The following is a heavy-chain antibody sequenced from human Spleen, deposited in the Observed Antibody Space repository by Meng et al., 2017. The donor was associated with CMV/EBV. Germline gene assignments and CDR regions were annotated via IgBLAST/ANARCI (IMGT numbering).Heavy chain of an antibody. D-gene: IGHD3-22*01. CDR1: GGSISSSSYY. Sequence: QLHQQESGPGLVKPSETLSLTCTVSGGSISSSSYYWGWIRQPPGKGLEWIGSIYYSGSTYYNPSLKSRVTISVDTSKNQFSLKLSSVTAADTAVYYCARDYDSSGYYYDYWGQGTLVTVSS. CDR3: ARDYDSSGYYYDY. J-gene: IGHJ4*02. CDR2: IYYSGST. V-gene: IGHV4-39*07.